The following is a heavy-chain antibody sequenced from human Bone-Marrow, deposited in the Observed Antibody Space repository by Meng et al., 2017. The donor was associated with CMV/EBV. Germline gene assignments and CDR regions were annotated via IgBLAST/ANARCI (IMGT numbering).Heavy chain of an antibody. Sequence: CAASGLTFSGHGMHWVRQAPGKGLEWVAVISYDGSNKYYADSVKGRFTISRDNSKNTLYLQMNSLRAEDTAVYYCASSSSTQYFQHWGQGTLVTVSS. D-gene: IGHD2-2*01. J-gene: IGHJ1*01. CDR3: ASSSSTQYFQH. CDR1: GLTFSGHG. CDR2: ISYDGSNK. V-gene: IGHV3-30*19.